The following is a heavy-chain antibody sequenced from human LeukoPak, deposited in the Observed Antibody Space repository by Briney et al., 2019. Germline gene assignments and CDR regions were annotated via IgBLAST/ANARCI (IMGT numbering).Heavy chain of an antibody. Sequence: GPSVKVSCKASGYTFTAHYLHWVRQAPGQGLEWMAWINHNSGGTKYAEKFQGRVTVTRDTSTSTAYMELSRLRSDDTAVYYCARGTDYGDYGGTWFYYYMDVWGEGTTVTVSS. CDR1: GYTFTAHY. CDR2: INHNSGGT. V-gene: IGHV1-2*02. J-gene: IGHJ6*03. D-gene: IGHD4-17*01. CDR3: ARGTDYGDYGGTWFYYYMDV.